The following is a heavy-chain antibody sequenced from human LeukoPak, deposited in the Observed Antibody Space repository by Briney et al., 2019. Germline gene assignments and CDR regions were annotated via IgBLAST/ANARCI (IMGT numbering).Heavy chain of an antibody. CDR2: IYYSGST. V-gene: IGHV4-39*01. CDR3: ARGGRIRPYFDL. D-gene: IGHD1-14*01. J-gene: IGHJ2*01. Sequence: SETLSLTCTVSGGSISSSSYYWGWIRQPPGKGLEWIGSIYYSGSTYYNPSLKSRVTISVDTSKNQFSLKLSSVTAADTAVYYCARGGRIRPYFDLWGRGTLVTVSS. CDR1: GGSISSSSYY.